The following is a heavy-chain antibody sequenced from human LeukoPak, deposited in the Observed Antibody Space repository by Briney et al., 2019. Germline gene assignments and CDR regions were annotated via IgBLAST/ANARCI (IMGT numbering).Heavy chain of an antibody. CDR3: AKPYSGSYGDPWYYYYMDV. D-gene: IGHD1-26*01. J-gene: IGHJ6*03. CDR2: ISGSGGST. V-gene: IGHV3-23*01. CDR1: GFTFSSYA. Sequence: TGGSLRLSCAASGFTFSSYAMSWVRQAPGKGLEWVSAISGSGGSTYYADSVKGRFTISRDNSKNTLYLQMNSLRAEDTAVYYCAKPYSGSYGDPWYYYYMDVWGKGTTVTVSS.